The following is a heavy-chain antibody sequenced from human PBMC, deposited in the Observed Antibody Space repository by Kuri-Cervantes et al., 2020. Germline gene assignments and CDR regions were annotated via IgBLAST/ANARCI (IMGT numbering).Heavy chain of an antibody. CDR1: GFIFSDHF. CDR3: ARGRHAHYDYVWGSYRF. V-gene: IGHV4-34*01. Sequence: ESLKISCAASGFIFSDHFMLWVRQAPGKGLEWIGEINHSGSTNYNPSLKSRVTISVDTSKNQFSLKLSSVTAADTAVYYCARGRHAHYDYVWGSYRFWGQGTLVTVSS. D-gene: IGHD3-16*02. J-gene: IGHJ4*02. CDR2: INHSGST.